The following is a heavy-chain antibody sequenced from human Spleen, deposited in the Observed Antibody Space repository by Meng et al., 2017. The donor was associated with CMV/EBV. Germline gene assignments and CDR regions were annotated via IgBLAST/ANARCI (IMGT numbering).Heavy chain of an antibody. D-gene: IGHD2-2*01. J-gene: IGHJ5*02. CDR3: ARPVVAVPLVTPNWIDP. Sequence: GSLRLSCTVSGGSVSSGSYYWSWIRQPPGKGLEWIGYIYYSGSTNYNPSLKSRVTISIDTSKNQFSLKLTSVTAADTAVYYCARPVVAVPLVTPNWIDPWGQGTLVTVSS. CDR2: IYYSGST. CDR1: GGSVSSGSYY. V-gene: IGHV4-61*01.